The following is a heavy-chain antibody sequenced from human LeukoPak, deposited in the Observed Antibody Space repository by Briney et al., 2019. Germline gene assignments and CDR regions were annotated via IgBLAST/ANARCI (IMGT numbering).Heavy chain of an antibody. CDR3: ARGINYGHAFDI. V-gene: IGHV1-69*05. CDR2: IIPIFGTA. Sequence: SVKVSCKASGGTFSSYAISWVRQAPGQGLEWMGRIIPIFGTANYAQKFQGRVTITTDESTSTAYMELSGLRSEDTAVYYCARGINYGHAFDIWGQGTMVTVSS. D-gene: IGHD4-17*01. J-gene: IGHJ3*02. CDR1: GGTFSSYA.